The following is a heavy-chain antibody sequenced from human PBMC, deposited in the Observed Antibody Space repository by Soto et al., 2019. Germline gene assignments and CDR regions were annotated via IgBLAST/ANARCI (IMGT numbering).Heavy chain of an antibody. V-gene: IGHV4-39*01. CDR2: IYYSGST. Sequence: PSETLSLTCTVSGGSISSSSYYWGWIRQPPGKGLEWIGSIYYSGSTYYNPSLKSRVTISVDTSKNQFSLKLSSVTAADTAVYYCARPTRGNYFDYWGQGTLVTVPS. D-gene: IGHD3-10*01. CDR3: ARPTRGNYFDY. J-gene: IGHJ4*02. CDR1: GGSISSSSYY.